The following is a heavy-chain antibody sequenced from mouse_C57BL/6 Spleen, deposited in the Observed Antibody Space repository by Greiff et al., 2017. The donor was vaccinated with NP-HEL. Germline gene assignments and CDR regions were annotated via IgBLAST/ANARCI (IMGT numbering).Heavy chain of an antibody. D-gene: IGHD1-1*01. J-gene: IGHJ2*01. Sequence: QVQLQQSGPELVKPGASVKISCKASGYAFSSSWMNWVKQRPGKGLEWIGRIYPGDGDTNYNEKFKGKATLTADKSSSTAYMELRSLTSEDSAVYFCARGTTEGDYWGQGTTLTVSS. CDR1: GYAFSSSW. CDR3: ARGTTEGDY. CDR2: IYPGDGDT. V-gene: IGHV1-82*01.